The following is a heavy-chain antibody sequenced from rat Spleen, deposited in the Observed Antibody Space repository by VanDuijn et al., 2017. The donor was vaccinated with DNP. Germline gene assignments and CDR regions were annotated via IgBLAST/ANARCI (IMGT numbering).Heavy chain of an antibody. V-gene: IGHV5-22*01. CDR1: GFAFSDYY. J-gene: IGHJ2*01. D-gene: IGHD1-12*02. Sequence: EVQLVESGGGLVQPGGSLKLSCAASGFAFSDYYMAWVRQAPTKGLEWVAYIRYDGGNTNYGDSVKGRFTISRDNAKSTLYLQMNSLRSEDTATYHCVRPHYYYGSYPHYWGQGVMVTVSS. CDR3: VRPHYYYGSYPHY. CDR2: IRYDGGNT.